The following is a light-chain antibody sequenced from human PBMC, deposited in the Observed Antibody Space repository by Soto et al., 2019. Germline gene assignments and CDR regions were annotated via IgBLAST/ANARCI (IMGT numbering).Light chain of an antibody. Sequence: QSALTQPPSASGSPGHSVTLSCTGTSSDVGGYNYVSWYQQHPGKAPKLIIYDGSERPSGVSNRFSGSRSDNTASLTISGLQAEDEADYYCCSHAGGYTSVLFGGGTQLTVL. CDR1: SSDVGGYNY. CDR3: CSHAGGYTSVL. J-gene: IGLJ2*01. CDR2: DGS. V-gene: IGLV2-8*01.